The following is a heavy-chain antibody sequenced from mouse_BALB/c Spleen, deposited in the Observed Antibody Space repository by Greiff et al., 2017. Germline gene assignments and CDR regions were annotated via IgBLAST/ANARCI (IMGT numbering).Heavy chain of an antibody. D-gene: IGHD2-3*01. Sequence: VQLQQSGAELAKPGASVKMSCKASGYTFTSYWMHWVKQRPGQGLEWIGYINPSTGYTEYNQKFKDKATLTADKSSSTAYMQLSSLTSEDSAVYYCARNGDGWNYWGQGTTLTVSS. CDR2: INPSTGYT. J-gene: IGHJ2*01. CDR1: GYTFTSYW. V-gene: IGHV1-7*01. CDR3: ARNGDGWNY.